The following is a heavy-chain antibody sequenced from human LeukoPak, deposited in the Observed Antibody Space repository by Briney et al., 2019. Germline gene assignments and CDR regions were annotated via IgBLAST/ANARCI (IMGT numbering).Heavy chain of an antibody. V-gene: IGHV3-23*01. CDR2: ISGPGDSA. D-gene: IGHD1-7*01. Sequence: GGSLRLSCAASGFTFSSYAMSWVRQAPGKGLEWVSTISGPGDSAYYADSVKGRFTISRDKSKSAVYLQMNSLRAEDTAVYYCARDHWNYHAFDYWGQGTLVTVSS. CDR3: ARDHWNYHAFDY. CDR1: GFTFSSYA. J-gene: IGHJ4*02.